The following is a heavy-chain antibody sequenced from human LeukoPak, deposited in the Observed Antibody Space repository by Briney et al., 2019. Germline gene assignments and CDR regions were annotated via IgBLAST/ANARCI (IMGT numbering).Heavy chain of an antibody. CDR2: INPNSGGT. V-gene: IGHV1-2*02. J-gene: IGHJ3*02. CDR1: GYTFTGYY. Sequence: ASVKVSCKASGYTFTGYYMHWVRQAPGQGLEWMGWINPNSGGTKYAQKFQGRVTMTRDTSISTAYMELSRLRSDDTAVYYCARVKGRANAFDIWGQGTMVTVSS. CDR3: ARVKGRANAFDI.